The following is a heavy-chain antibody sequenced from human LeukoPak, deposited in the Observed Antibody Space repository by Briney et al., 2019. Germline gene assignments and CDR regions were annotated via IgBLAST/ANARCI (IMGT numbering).Heavy chain of an antibody. D-gene: IGHD3-22*01. CDR1: GDSISSYY. Sequence: SETLSLTCTVSGDSISSYYWSWIRQPPGKGLEWIGYIYYSGSTNYNPSLKSRVTISVDTSKNQFSLKLSSVTAADTAVYYCARLSYDSSGYYGWFDPWGQGTLVTVSS. V-gene: IGHV4-59*08. J-gene: IGHJ5*02. CDR2: IYYSGST. CDR3: ARLSYDSSGYYGWFDP.